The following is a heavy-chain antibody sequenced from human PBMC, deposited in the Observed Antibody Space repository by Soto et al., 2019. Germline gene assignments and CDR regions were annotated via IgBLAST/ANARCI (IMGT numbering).Heavy chain of an antibody. J-gene: IGHJ3*02. Sequence: PGGSLRLSCAASGFTFSSYWMSWVRQAPGKGLEWVANIKQDGSEKYYVDSVKGRFTISRDNAKNSLYLQMNSLRAEDTAVYYCARARTNYYDKPDAFDIWGQGTMVTVSS. CDR3: ARARTNYYDKPDAFDI. V-gene: IGHV3-7*04. D-gene: IGHD3-22*01. CDR1: GFTFSSYW. CDR2: IKQDGSEK.